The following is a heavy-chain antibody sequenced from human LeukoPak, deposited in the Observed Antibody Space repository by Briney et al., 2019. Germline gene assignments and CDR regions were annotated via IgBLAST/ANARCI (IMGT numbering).Heavy chain of an antibody. CDR2: IYYSGST. V-gene: IGHV4-59*08. CDR1: GGSISSYY. J-gene: IGHJ4*02. CDR3: ARRVDTAMVTYFDY. Sequence: SETLSLTCTVSGGSISSYYWSWIRQPPGKGLEWVGYIYYSGSTNYNPSLKSRVTISVDTSKNQFSLKLSSVTAADTAVYYCARRVDTAMVTYFDYWGQGTLVTVSS. D-gene: IGHD5-18*01.